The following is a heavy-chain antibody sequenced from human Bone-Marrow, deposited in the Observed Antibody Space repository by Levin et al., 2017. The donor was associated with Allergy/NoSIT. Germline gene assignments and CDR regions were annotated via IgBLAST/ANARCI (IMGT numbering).Heavy chain of an antibody. CDR1: GGSISSSYY. CDR2: IYYSGTS. D-gene: IGHD3-9*01. V-gene: IGHV4-39*01. CDR3: ARHGPAYYNDWSDAFDI. Sequence: SETLSLTCTVSGGSISSSYYWGWIRQPPGRGLEWIAYIYYSGTSYYNPSLGSRGTISVATSKNQLSLKMSSVTAADTAVYYCARHGPAYYNDWSDAFDIWGQGTMVTVSS. J-gene: IGHJ3*02.